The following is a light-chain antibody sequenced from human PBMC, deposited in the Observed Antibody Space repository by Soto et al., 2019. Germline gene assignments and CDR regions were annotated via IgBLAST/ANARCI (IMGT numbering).Light chain of an antibody. CDR1: SSDVGGYNY. J-gene: IGLJ1*01. CDR2: DVS. Sequence: QSVLTQPRSVSGSPGQSVTISCTGTSSDVGGYNYVSWYQQHPGKAPKLMIFDVSKRPSGVPDRFSGSKSANTASLTISGLQAEDEAVYYCCSYAGSYTYVFGTGTKLTVL. CDR3: CSYAGSYTYV. V-gene: IGLV2-11*01.